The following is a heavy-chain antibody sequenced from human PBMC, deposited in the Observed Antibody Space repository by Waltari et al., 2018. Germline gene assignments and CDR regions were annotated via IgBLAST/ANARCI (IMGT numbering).Heavy chain of an antibody. D-gene: IGHD3-22*01. CDR2: INHSGST. CDR1: CGSFSGYY. Sequence: QVQLQQWGAGLLKPSETLSLTCAVYCGSFSGYYWSWIRQPPGKGLEWIGEINHSGSTNYNPSLKSRVTISVDTSKNQFSLKLSSVTAADTAVYYCARRKGYYYDSSGYLRWGQGTLVTVSS. CDR3: ARRKGYYYDSSGYLR. V-gene: IGHV4-34*01. J-gene: IGHJ4*02.